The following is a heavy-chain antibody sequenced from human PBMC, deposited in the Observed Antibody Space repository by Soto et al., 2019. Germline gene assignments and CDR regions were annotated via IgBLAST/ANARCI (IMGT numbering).Heavy chain of an antibody. Sequence: SETLSLTCAVSGYSISSGYYWGWIRQPPGKGLEWIGSIYHSGSTYYNPSLKSRVTISVDTSKNQFSLKLGSVTAADTAVYYCARDLPDAFDIWGQGTMVTVSS. CDR1: GYSISSGYY. V-gene: IGHV4-38-2*02. CDR3: ARDLPDAFDI. CDR2: IYHSGST. J-gene: IGHJ3*02.